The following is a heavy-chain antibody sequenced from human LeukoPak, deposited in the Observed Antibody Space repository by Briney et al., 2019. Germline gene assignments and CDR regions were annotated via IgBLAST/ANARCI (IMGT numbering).Heavy chain of an antibody. J-gene: IGHJ4*02. D-gene: IGHD3-3*01. Sequence: SETLSLTCAVYGGSFSGHSWSWIRQARGKGLEWIGEISHTGGINYNPSLKSRVTMSVDTSKNQFSLKLSSVTAADTAVYYCARQTILGVVNPFDYWGQGTLVTVSS. CDR1: GGSFSGHS. CDR2: ISHTGGI. V-gene: IGHV4-34*01. CDR3: ARQTILGVVNPFDY.